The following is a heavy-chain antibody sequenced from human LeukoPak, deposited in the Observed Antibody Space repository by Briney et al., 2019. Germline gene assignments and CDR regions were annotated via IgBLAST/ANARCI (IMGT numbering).Heavy chain of an antibody. V-gene: IGHV4-61*09. CDR1: GDSMNSGSYF. J-gene: IGHJ6*03. D-gene: IGHD2-21*01. Sequence: SETLSLTCTVSGDSMNSGSYFWNWIRQPAGKGLEFIGHIYSSGSTHYNPSLKSRVTISVDTSKNQISLKLSSMTAADTAVYYCARVGGDYSYYYMDVWGKGTSVTVSS. CDR2: IYSSGST. CDR3: ARVGGDYSYYYMDV.